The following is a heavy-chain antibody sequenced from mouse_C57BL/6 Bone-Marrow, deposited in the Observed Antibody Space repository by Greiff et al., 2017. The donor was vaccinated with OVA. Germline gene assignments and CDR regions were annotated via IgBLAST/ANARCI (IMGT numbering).Heavy chain of an antibody. CDR3: ARSERSLYYYAMDY. Sequence: QVQLQQPGAELVKPGASVKLSCKASGYTFTSYWMQWVKQRPGQGLEWIGEIDPSDSYTNYNQKFKGKATLTVDTSSSTTYMQLSSLTSEDSAVYYCARSERSLYYYAMDYRGQGTSVTVSS. V-gene: IGHV1-50*01. CDR2: IDPSDSYT. CDR1: GYTFTSYW. J-gene: IGHJ4*01.